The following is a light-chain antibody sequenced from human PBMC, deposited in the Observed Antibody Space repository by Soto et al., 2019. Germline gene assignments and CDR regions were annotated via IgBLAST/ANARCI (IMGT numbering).Light chain of an antibody. Sequence: EVVLTQSPGTLSLSPGERATLSCRAGQSVSSNYLAWYQQKPGQAPRLLIYDASNRATGIPDRFSGGGSGTDFTLTISRLEPEDFAVYYCQQCGSSPWTFGQGTKVDIK. V-gene: IGKV3-20*01. CDR2: DAS. CDR3: QQCGSSPWT. CDR1: QSVSSNY. J-gene: IGKJ1*01.